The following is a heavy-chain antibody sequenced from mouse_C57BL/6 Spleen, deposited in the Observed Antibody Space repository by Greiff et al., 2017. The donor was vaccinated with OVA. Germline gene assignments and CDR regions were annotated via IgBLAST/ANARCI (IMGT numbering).Heavy chain of an antibody. V-gene: IGHV3-6*01. CDR2: ISYDGSN. CDR3: ARAPTGSGFAY. J-gene: IGHJ3*01. Sequence: EVKVEESGPGLVKPSQSLSLTCSVTGYSITSGYYWNWIRQFPGNNLAWMGYISYDGSNNYNPSLKNRISITRDTSKNQFFLKLNSGTTEDTATYYGARAPTGSGFAYWGQGTLVTVSA. CDR1: GYSITSGYY. D-gene: IGHD4-1*02.